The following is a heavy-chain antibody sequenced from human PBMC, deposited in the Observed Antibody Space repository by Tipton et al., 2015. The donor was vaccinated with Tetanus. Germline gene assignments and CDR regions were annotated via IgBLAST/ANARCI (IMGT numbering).Heavy chain of an antibody. J-gene: IGHJ5*02. Sequence: LRLSCTVSDASISNDYWAWIRQAPGMGLEWIGYISDRGSTDYNPSLKSRVTMSLDTSKKQFSLKLSSMTAADTAVYYCARGSDIVVVPGVTRADWFDPWGQGTLVTVSS. D-gene: IGHD2-2*01. CDR2: ISDRGST. CDR3: ARGSDIVVVPGVTRADWFDP. V-gene: IGHV4-59*01. CDR1: DASISNDY.